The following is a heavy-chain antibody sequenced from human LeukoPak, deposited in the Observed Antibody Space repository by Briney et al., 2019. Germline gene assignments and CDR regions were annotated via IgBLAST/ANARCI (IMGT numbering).Heavy chain of an antibody. D-gene: IGHD4-23*01. Sequence: ASVKVSCKASGYTFTGYYIHWVRQAPGQGLEWMGWINPNSGGTNYAQKFQGRVTITANKSTSTAYMELSSLRSEDTAMYYCARESYSGNPYFDYWGQGTLVTVSS. CDR3: ARESYSGNPYFDY. CDR1: GYTFTGYY. V-gene: IGHV1-2*02. CDR2: INPNSGGT. J-gene: IGHJ4*02.